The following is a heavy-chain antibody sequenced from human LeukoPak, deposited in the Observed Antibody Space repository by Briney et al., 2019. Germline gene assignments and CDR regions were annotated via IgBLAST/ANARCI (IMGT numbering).Heavy chain of an antibody. V-gene: IGHV4-30-2*01. Sequence: PSQTLSLICAVSGGSISSGGYSWSWIRQPPGKGLEWIGYIYHSGSTYYNPSLKSRVTISVDRSKNQFSLKLSSVTAADTAVYYCARDEVAVVPAAIGHFDYYYYMDVWGKGTTVTVSS. J-gene: IGHJ6*03. CDR3: ARDEVAVVPAAIGHFDYYYYMDV. CDR2: IYHSGST. D-gene: IGHD2-2*02. CDR1: GGSISSGGYS.